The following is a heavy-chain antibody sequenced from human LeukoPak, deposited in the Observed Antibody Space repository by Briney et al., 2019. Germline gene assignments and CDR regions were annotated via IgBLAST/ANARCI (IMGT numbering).Heavy chain of an antibody. CDR3: ASHDYDNFDY. Sequence: GRSLRLSCAASGFTFSSYGMHWVRQAPGKGLEWVAVISYDGSNKYYADSVKGRFTISRDNSKNTLYLQMNSLRAEDTAVYYCASHDYDNFDYWGQGTLVTVSS. CDR1: GFTFSSYG. D-gene: IGHD4-17*01. J-gene: IGHJ4*02. V-gene: IGHV3-30*03. CDR2: ISYDGSNK.